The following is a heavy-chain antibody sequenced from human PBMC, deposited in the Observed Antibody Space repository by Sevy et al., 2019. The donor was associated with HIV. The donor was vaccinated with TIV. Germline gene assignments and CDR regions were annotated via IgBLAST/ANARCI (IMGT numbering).Heavy chain of an antibody. J-gene: IGHJ4*02. V-gene: IGHV3-23*01. CDR1: GFTFSSYA. CDR2: ISGGGGTT. CDR3: AKGRGLVVVAASFDY. D-gene: IGHD2-15*01. Sequence: GGSLRLSCAASGFTFSSYAMSWVRQAPGKGLEWVSAISGGGGTTYYADSVKGRFTISRDNSKNTLYPQMNSLRAEDTAVYYCAKGRGLVVVAASFDYWGQGTLVTVSS.